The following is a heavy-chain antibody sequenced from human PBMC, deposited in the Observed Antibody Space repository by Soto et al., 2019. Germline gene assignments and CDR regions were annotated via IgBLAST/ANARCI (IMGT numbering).Heavy chain of an antibody. D-gene: IGHD5-12*01. V-gene: IGHV1-18*01. Sequence: QVHLVQSGVEVKTPGASVKVSCQASGYTFFTYDISWVRQAPGQGLEWMGWISTYSGDTKYAQKFQGRVTMTTDTSTTTAYLELRSLRSDDKAVYYCARQHGPTTSANWFDPWGQGTLVTVSS. CDR3: ARQHGPTTSANWFDP. CDR2: ISTYSGDT. J-gene: IGHJ5*02. CDR1: GYTFFTYD.